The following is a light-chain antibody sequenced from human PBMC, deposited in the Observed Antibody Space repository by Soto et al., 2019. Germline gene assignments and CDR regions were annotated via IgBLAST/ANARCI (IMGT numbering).Light chain of an antibody. CDR2: DAS. J-gene: IGKJ3*01. V-gene: IGKV3-20*01. CDR3: QQYGSSLFT. Sequence: EIVLTQSPGTLSLSPGERATLSCRASQSVSSSSLAWYKQKPCQAPRLLIYDASSRATGIPDRFSGSGSGTDFTLTISRLETEDFAVYYCQQYGSSLFTFGPGTKVYIK. CDR1: QSVSSSS.